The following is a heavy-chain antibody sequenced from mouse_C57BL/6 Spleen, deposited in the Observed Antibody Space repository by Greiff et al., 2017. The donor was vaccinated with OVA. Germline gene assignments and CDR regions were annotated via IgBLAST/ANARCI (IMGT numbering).Heavy chain of an antibody. V-gene: IGHV5-6*01. J-gene: IGHJ1*03. Sequence: EVKVVESGGDLVKPGGSLKLSCAASGFTFSSYGMSWVRQTPDKRLEWVATISSGGSYTYYPDSVKGRFTISRDNAKNTLYLQLSSLKSEDTAMYYCARHGGYYGSSYWYFDVWGTGTTVTVSS. CDR2: ISSGGSYT. D-gene: IGHD1-1*01. CDR1: GFTFSSYG. CDR3: ARHGGYYGSSYWYFDV.